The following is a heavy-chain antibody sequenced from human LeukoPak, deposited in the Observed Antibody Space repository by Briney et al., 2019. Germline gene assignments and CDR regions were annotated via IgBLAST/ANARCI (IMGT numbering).Heavy chain of an antibody. J-gene: IGHJ4*02. CDR3: ASPKYSSGWFFDY. Sequence: GGSLRLSCAASGFTFSSYWMSWVRQAPGKGLEWVANIKQDGSEKYYVDSVKGRFTISRDNSKNTLYLQMNSLRAEDTAVYYCASPKYSSGWFFDYWGQGTLVTVSS. V-gene: IGHV3-7*01. CDR2: IKQDGSEK. CDR1: GFTFSSYW. D-gene: IGHD6-19*01.